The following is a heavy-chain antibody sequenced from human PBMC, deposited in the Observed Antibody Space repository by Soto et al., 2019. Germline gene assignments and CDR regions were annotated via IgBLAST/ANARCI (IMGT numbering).Heavy chain of an antibody. V-gene: IGHV1-8*01. J-gene: IGHJ4*02. Sequence: ASVKVSCKASGYTFTSYDINWVRQATGQGLEWMGWMNPNSGNTGYSQKFQGRVTITRDTSASTAYMELSSLRSEDTAVYYCARARVTIFGVVYYFDYWGQGTLVTVSS. CDR1: GYTFTSYD. CDR2: MNPNSGNT. D-gene: IGHD3-3*01. CDR3: ARARVTIFGVVYYFDY.